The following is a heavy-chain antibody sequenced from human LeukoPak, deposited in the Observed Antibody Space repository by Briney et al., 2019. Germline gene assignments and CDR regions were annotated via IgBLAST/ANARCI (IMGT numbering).Heavy chain of an antibody. CDR2: ITWDGVYT. CDR3: ARERGRVIDY. J-gene: IGHJ4*02. D-gene: IGHD1-26*01. V-gene: IGHV3-43*01. CDR1: GFTFHEYS. Sequence: GGSLRLSCEASGFTFHEYSMHWLRQPPGKDIQWVSLITWDGVYTFYADSVKGRFTMSRDNSRESLSLQMNGLTTDDTALYYCARERGRVIDYWGQGTLVTVSS.